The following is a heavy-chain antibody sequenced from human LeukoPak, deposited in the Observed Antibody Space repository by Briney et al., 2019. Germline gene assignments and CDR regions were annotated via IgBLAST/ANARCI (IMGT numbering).Heavy chain of an antibody. CDR1: GGTFSSYA. CDR2: IIPIFGTA. D-gene: IGHD7-27*01. Sequence: WASVKVSCKASGGTFSSYAISWVRQAPGQGLEWMGGIIPIFGTANYAQKFQGRVTITADESTSTAYMELSSLRSEDTAVYYCASVVTGERNSYFDYWGQGTLVTVSS. J-gene: IGHJ4*02. CDR3: ASVVTGERNSYFDY. V-gene: IGHV1-69*13.